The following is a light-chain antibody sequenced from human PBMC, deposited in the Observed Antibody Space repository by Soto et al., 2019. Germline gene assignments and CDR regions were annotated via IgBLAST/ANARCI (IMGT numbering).Light chain of an antibody. CDR1: QGISDY. V-gene: IGKV1-27*01. Sequence: DFQMTQSPSSLSASVGDRVTITCRASQGISDYLAWYQQKPGKVPKLLIYAASTLQSGVPSRFRGSGSGTEFTLPISSSHPEDVATYYCQRYNSAQYTVGHATKLEIK. J-gene: IGKJ2*01. CDR2: AAS. CDR3: QRYNSAQYT.